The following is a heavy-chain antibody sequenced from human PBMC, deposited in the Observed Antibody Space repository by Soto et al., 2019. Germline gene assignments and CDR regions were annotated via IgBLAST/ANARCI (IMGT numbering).Heavy chain of an antibody. Sequence: GESLKISCKGAGYSFTSYWISWVRQMPGKGLEWMGRIDPSDSYTNYSPSFQGHVTISADKSISTAYLQWSSLKASDTAMFYCAAGVVGATTPLFDSWGQGPLVSVS. D-gene: IGHD1-26*01. J-gene: IGHJ4*02. CDR3: AAGVVGATTPLFDS. CDR2: IDPSDSYT. V-gene: IGHV5-10-1*01. CDR1: GYSFTSYW.